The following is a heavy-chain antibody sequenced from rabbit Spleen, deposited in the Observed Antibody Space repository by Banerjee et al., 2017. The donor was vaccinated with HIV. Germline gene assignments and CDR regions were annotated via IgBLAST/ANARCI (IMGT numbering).Heavy chain of an antibody. D-gene: IGHD8-1*01. J-gene: IGHJ6*01. V-gene: IGHV1S45*01. CDR2: MNTYTVKT. CDR3: ARDTGSSFSSYGMDL. CDR1: GFSFSRDYV. Sequence: QEQLVESGGGLFQPGGSLALTCQASGFSFSRDYVMCWVRQAPGKGLEWIGCMNTYTVKTVYATWTKGRFTVSKASSTTVTLHMTSLTVADTATYFCARDTGSSFSSYGMDLWGQGTLVTVS.